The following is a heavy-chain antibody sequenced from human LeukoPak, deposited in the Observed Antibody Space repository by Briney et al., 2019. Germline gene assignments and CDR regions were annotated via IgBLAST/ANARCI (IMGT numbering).Heavy chain of an antibody. J-gene: IGHJ6*02. Sequence: ASVKVSCKASGYTFTNYYMHWVRQAPGQGLEWMGIINPSGGSTSYAQKFQGRVTMTRDTSTSTVYMELSSLRSEDTAVYYCARGDCSSTSCSPGDYYYGMDVWGQGTTVTVSS. CDR2: INPSGGST. D-gene: IGHD2-2*01. CDR1: GYTFTNYY. CDR3: ARGDCSSTSCSPGDYYYGMDV. V-gene: IGHV1-46*01.